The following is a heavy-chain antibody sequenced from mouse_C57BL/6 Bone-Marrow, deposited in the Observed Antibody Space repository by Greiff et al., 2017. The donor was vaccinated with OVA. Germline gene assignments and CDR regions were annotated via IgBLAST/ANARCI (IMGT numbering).Heavy chain of an antibody. CDR1: GYTFTSYG. CDR3: ARGAVVARNWYFDV. Sequence: VKLQESGAELARPGASVKLSCKASGYTFTSYGISWVKQRTGQGLEWIGEIYPRSGNTYYNEKFKGKATLTADKSSSTAYMELRSLTSEDSAVYFCARGAVVARNWYFDVWGTGTTVTVSS. J-gene: IGHJ1*03. D-gene: IGHD1-1*01. V-gene: IGHV1-81*01. CDR2: IYPRSGNT.